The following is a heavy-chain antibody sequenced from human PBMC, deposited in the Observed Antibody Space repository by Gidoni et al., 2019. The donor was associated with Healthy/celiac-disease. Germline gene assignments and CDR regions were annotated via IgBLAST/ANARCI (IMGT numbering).Heavy chain of an antibody. D-gene: IGHD6-13*01. Sequence: EVQLVESGGGLVQPGGSLRLSCAASGFTFSSYSMHWVRQAPGKGLEWVSYISSSSSTIYYADSVKGRFTISRDNAKNSLYLQMNSLRDEDTAVYYCATGAETSSSWYRDYYYYMDVWGKGTTVTVSS. CDR1: GFTFSSYS. CDR3: ATGAETSSSWYRDYYYYMDV. V-gene: IGHV3-48*02. CDR2: ISSSSSTI. J-gene: IGHJ6*03.